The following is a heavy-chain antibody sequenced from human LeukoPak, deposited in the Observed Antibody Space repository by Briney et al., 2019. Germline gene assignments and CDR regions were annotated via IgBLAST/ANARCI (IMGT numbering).Heavy chain of an antibody. Sequence: GGSLRLSCAGSGFTFSNYEMSWVRQAPGKGLEWVSYIKNSGSDIYYADSVKGRFSISRDNAKSSLYLQMNSLRAEDTAVYFCARDATVGVPGTLYFDHWGQGTLVTVSS. J-gene: IGHJ4*02. CDR3: ARDATVGVPGTLYFDH. CDR1: GFTFSNYE. CDR2: IKNSGSDI. D-gene: IGHD6-19*01. V-gene: IGHV3-48*03.